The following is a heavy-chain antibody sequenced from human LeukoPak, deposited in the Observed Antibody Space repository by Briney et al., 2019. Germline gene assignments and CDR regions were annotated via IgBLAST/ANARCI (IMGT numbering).Heavy chain of an antibody. Sequence: ASVKVSCKASGYTFTSYDINWVRQATGQGLEWMGWMNPNSGNTGYAQKFQGRVTMTRDTSTSTVYMELSSLRSEDTAVYYCARDLPLQSTPFDYWGQGTLVTVSS. J-gene: IGHJ4*02. D-gene: IGHD4-4*01. CDR3: ARDLPLQSTPFDY. V-gene: IGHV1-8*01. CDR2: MNPNSGNT. CDR1: GYTFTSYD.